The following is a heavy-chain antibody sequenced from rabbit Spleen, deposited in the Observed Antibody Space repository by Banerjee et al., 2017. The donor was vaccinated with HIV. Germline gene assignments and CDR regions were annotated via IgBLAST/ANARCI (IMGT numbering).Heavy chain of an antibody. J-gene: IGHJ4*01. CDR3: ARDAGRGDYIGGVFNL. CDR1: GVSFSFSSY. D-gene: IGHD8-1*01. Sequence: QEQLVESGGGLVKPGASLTLTCTASGVSFSFSSYMCWVRQAPGKGLEWIACIEVGSSDFTYFATWAKGRFTISKTSSTTVTLQMTSLTVADTATYFCARDAGRGDYIGGVFNLWGPGTLVTVS. CDR2: IEVGSSDFT. V-gene: IGHV1S45*01.